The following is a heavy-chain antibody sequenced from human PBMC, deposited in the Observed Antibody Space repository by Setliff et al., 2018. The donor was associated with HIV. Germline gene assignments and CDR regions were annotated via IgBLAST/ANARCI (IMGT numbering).Heavy chain of an antibody. D-gene: IGHD3-10*01. CDR1: GYTFTSYG. V-gene: IGHV1-18*01. CDR3: ASGKGVGGVIITGGLDV. CDR2: ISAYNGNT. J-gene: IGHJ6*04. Sequence: ASVKVSCKASGYTFTSYGISWVRQAPGQGLEWMGWISAYNGNTNYAQKLQGRVTMTTDTSTSTAYMELRSLRSDDTAVYWCASGKGVGGVIITGGLDVWGKGTTVTVSS.